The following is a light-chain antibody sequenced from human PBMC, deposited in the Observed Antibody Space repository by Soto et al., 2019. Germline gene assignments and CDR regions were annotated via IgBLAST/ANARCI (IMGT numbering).Light chain of an antibody. CDR1: SSDVGGYNY. CDR3: SSYAGSNNLRNV. V-gene: IGLV2-8*01. CDR2: EVS. J-gene: IGLJ1*01. Sequence: QSALTQPPSASGSPGQSVTISCTGTSSDVGGYNYVSWYQQHPGKAPKLMIYEVSKRPSGVPDRFSGSKSGNTASLTVSGLRAEDEADYYCSSYAGSNNLRNVFGTGTKLTVL.